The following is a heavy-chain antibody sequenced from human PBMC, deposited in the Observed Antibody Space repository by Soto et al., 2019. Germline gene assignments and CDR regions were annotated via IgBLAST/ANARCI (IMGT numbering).Heavy chain of an antibody. CDR2: IWYDGSNK. CDR1: GFSCGSHG. Sequence: GVSPRLSCVAAGFSCGSHGVHWVRKAPGRRLEWLTVIWYDGSNKYYADSVKGRFTTSRDNSNNILYLEMNSLRAEDTGVYYCARGPGSYDSSGSTWFDPWGQGTQVTVS. V-gene: IGHV3-33*01. CDR3: ARGPGSYDSSGSTWFDP. J-gene: IGHJ5*02. D-gene: IGHD3-22*01.